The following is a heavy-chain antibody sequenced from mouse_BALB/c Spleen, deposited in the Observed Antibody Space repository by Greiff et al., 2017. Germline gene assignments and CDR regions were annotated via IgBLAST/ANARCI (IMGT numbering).Heavy chain of an antibody. Sequence: EVKLMESGPGLVKPSQSLSLTCSVTGYSITSGYYWNWIRQFPGNKLEWMGYISYDGSNNYNPSLKNRISITRDTSKNQFFLKLNSVTTEDTATYYCAREGLLRSYFDVWGAGTTVTVSS. D-gene: IGHD1-1*01. V-gene: IGHV3-6*02. CDR2: ISYDGSN. CDR1: GYSITSGYY. CDR3: AREGLLRSYFDV. J-gene: IGHJ1*01.